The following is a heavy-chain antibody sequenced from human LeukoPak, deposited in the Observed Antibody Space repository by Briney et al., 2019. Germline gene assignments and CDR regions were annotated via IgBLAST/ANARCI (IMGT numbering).Heavy chain of an antibody. D-gene: IGHD6-13*01. V-gene: IGHV4-4*07. CDR3: AREAYSSSPPDYYYYYGMDV. J-gene: IGHJ6*02. CDR1: GGSISSYY. CDR2: IYTSGST. Sequence: SETLSLTCTVSGGSISSYYWSWIRQPAGKGLEWIGRIYTSGSTNYNPSLTSRVTMSVDTSKNQFSLKLSSVTAADTAVYYCAREAYSSSPPDYYYYYGMDVWGQGTAVTVSS.